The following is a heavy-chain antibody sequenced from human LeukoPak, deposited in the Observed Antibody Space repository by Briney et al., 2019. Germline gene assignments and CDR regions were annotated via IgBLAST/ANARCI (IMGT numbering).Heavy chain of an antibody. Sequence: GASVNVSCKASGGTFSSYAISWVRQAPGQGLEWMGGIIPIFGTANYAQKFQGGVTITADESTSTAYMELSSLRSEDTAVYYCATEVRGSYSPFDYWGQGTLVTVSS. CDR3: ATEVRGSYSPFDY. D-gene: IGHD1-26*01. CDR2: IIPIFGTA. V-gene: IGHV1-69*13. CDR1: GGTFSSYA. J-gene: IGHJ4*02.